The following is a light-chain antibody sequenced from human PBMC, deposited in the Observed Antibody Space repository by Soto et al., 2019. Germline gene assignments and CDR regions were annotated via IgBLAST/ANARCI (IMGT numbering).Light chain of an antibody. CDR2: DAS. CDR3: QQYDNLPLT. Sequence: IEMAQSSSSLPPSVRNSVTITCKASQDISNYLTWYQQKQGKAPKXLIYDASNLETGVPSRFSGSGSGTDFTFTISSLQPEDIATYYCQQYDNLPLTFGGGTKGDI. V-gene: IGKV1-33*01. CDR1: QDISNY. J-gene: IGKJ4*01.